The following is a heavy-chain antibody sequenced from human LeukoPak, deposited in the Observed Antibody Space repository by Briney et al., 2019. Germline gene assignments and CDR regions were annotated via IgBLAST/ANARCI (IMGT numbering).Heavy chain of an antibody. CDR2: ISYDGSNK. V-gene: IGHV3-30*18. Sequence: PGGSLRLSCAASGFTFSSYGMHWVRQAPGKGLEWVAVISYDGSNKYYADSVKGRFTISRDNSKNTLYLQMNSLRAEDTAVYYCAKDWPPSRYSGYDWHDAFDIWGQGTMVTVSS. J-gene: IGHJ3*02. D-gene: IGHD5-12*01. CDR3: AKDWPPSRYSGYDWHDAFDI. CDR1: GFTFSSYG.